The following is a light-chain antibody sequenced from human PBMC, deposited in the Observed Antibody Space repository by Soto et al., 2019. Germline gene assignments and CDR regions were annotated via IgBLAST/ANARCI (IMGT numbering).Light chain of an antibody. CDR1: SSDVGNYNY. J-gene: IGLJ1*01. CDR3: SSFAGTNSFV. CDR2: EVT. Sequence: QSVLTQPASVSGSPGQSITISCTGTSSDVGNYNYVSWYQQHPGKAPKLIIYEVTSRPSGVSNRFSGSKSGNTASLTVSGLQAEDEADYYCSSFAGTNSFVFGTGTKVTVL. V-gene: IGLV2-14*03.